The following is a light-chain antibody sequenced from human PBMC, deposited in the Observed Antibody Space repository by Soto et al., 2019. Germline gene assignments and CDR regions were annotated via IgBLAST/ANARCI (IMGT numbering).Light chain of an antibody. J-gene: IGKJ1*01. CDR3: MQALQTPPT. CDR2: LGS. CDR1: HSLLHSNGYNY. Sequence: DIVMTQSPLSLPVTPGEPASISCRSSHSLLHSNGYNYLDWYLQKPGQSPQLLIYLGSNRASGVPDRFSGSGSGTDFTLKISRVEAEDVGVYYCMQALQTPPTFGQGTKVHI. V-gene: IGKV2-28*01.